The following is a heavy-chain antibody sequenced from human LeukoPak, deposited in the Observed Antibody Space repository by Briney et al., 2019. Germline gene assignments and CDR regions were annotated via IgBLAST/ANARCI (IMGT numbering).Heavy chain of an antibody. D-gene: IGHD4-23*01. CDR2: ISYDGSNK. Sequence: PGGSLRLSCAASGFTFSSYAMHWVRRAPGKGLEWVAVISYDGSNKYYADSVKGRFTISRDNSKYTLYLQMNSVRAEDTAVYYCARDKTAYGGFDYWGQGTLVTVSS. CDR1: GFTFSSYA. V-gene: IGHV3-30*04. J-gene: IGHJ4*02. CDR3: ARDKTAYGGFDY.